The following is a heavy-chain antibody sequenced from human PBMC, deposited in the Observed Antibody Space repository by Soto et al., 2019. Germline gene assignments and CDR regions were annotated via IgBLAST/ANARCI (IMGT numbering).Heavy chain of an antibody. CDR1: GFTFSSYA. J-gene: IGHJ5*02. V-gene: IGHV3-23*01. Sequence: GGSLRLSCAASGFTFSSYAMSWVRQAPGKGLEWVSAISGSGGSTYYADSVKGRFTIARDNSKNTLYLQMNSLRAEDTAVYYCAKDPGAPYCSRTRCPGWFDPWGQGTLVTVSS. CDR2: ISGSGGST. CDR3: AKDPGAPYCSRTRCPGWFDP. D-gene: IGHD2-2*01.